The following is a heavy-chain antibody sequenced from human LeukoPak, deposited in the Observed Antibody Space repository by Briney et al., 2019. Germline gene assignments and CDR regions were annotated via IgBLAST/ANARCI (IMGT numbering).Heavy chain of an antibody. CDR3: ARCDSSGLAIDY. CDR1: GFALSGYW. V-gene: IGHV3-7*01. J-gene: IGHJ4*02. CDR2: VNQGGSET. D-gene: IGHD3-22*01. Sequence: GSLRLTCAACGFALSGYWMNWVRQAPGKGLEWVASVNQGGSETYYVDSMKGRFTISRDNAENSLYLQMNSLRAEDTAVYYCARCDSSGLAIDYWGQGSLVTVSS.